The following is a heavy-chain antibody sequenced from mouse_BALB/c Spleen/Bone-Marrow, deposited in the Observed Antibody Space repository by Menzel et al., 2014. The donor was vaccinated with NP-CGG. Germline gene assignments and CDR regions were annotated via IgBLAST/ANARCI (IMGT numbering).Heavy chain of an antibody. Sequence: VHLVESGPGLVAPSQSLSITCTVSGFSLTSYGVHWVRQPPGKGLEWLGIIWAGGSTNYNSALMSRMSISNDNSKSQVFLKMNSLQTDDTAVYYCAREDGYFHYYAVDYWGQGTSVTVSS. D-gene: IGHD2-3*01. J-gene: IGHJ4*01. CDR1: GFSLTSYG. V-gene: IGHV2-9*02. CDR3: AREDGYFHYYAVDY. CDR2: IWAGGST.